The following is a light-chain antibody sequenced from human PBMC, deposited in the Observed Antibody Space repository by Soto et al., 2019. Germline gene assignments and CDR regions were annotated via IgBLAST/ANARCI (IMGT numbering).Light chain of an antibody. CDR3: QDYNSYSKT. CDR1: QSISSW. CDR2: QAS. V-gene: IGKV1-5*03. J-gene: IGKJ1*01. Sequence: DIQITQSPSTLSASVGDRVTITCRASQSISSWLAWYQQKPGKAPKLLIYQASTLENGVPSRFSGTGFGTEFTLTISSLQPDDFATYFCQDYNSYSKTFGQGTKVDIK.